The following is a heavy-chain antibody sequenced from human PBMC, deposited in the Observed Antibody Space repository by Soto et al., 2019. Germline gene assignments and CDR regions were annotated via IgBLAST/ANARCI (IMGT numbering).Heavy chain of an antibody. Sequence: SVKVWSRAAGCTFIGYGISWVLKKNGQGLEWMGWISAYNGNTNYAQKLQGRVTMTRNTSISTAYMELSSLRSEDTAVYYCARGINYYDSGDDAFDIWGQGTMVTVSS. J-gene: IGHJ3*02. D-gene: IGHD3-10*01. CDR1: GCTFIGYG. CDR3: ARGINYYDSGDDAFDI. CDR2: ISAYNGNT. V-gene: IGHV1-18*01.